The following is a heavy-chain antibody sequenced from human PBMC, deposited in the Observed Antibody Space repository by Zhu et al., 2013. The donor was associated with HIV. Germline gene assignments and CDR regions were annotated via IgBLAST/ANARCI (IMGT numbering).Heavy chain of an antibody. V-gene: IGHV1-2*04. CDR3: ARGISLVEMPTTETMEFDY. Sequence: QVQLVQSGAEVKKPGASVKVSCKASGYTFTDYYIHWVRQAPGQGLEYMGWINPNSGGPNYAQKFQGWVSMTRDTSINTVYMELRRLRFDDTAVYYCARGISLVEMPTTETMEFDYWGQGTLVTVSS. CDR1: GYTFTDYY. D-gene: IGHD1-26*01. CDR2: INPNSGGP. J-gene: IGHJ4*02.